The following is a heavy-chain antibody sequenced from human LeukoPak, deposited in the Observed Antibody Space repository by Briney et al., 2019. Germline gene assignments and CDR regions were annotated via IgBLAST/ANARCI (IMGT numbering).Heavy chain of an antibody. V-gene: IGHV3-11*06. CDR2: ISSSSYT. CDR3: ARDSGGYSYGYDYFDY. CDR1: GFTFSDYY. J-gene: IGHJ4*02. D-gene: IGHD5-18*01. Sequence: GGSLRLSCAASGFTFSDYYMSWIRQAPGKGLEWVSYISSSSYTNYADSVKGRFTISRDNAKNSLYLQMNSLRAEDTAVYYCARDSGGYSYGYDYFDYWGQGTLVTVSS.